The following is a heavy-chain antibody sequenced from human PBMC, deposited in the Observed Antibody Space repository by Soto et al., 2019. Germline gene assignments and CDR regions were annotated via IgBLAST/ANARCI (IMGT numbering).Heavy chain of an antibody. CDR2: IWYDGSNK. CDR1: GFTFSSYG. J-gene: IGHJ6*02. CDR3: ARDRAVSSSSWYYHGMDV. Sequence: GGSLRLSCAASGFTFSSYGMHWVRQAPGKGLEWVAVIWYDGSNKYYADSVKGRFTISRDNSKNTLYLQMNSLRAEDTAVYYCARDRAVSSSSWYYHGMDVWGQGTTVTVSS. D-gene: IGHD6-13*01. V-gene: IGHV3-33*01.